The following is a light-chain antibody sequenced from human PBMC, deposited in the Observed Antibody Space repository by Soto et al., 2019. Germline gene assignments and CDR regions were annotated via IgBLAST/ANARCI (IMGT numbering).Light chain of an antibody. V-gene: IGLV2-14*01. CDR1: SSDVGGYNY. Sequence: QSVLTQPASVSGSPGQSITISCTGTSSDVGGYNYVSWYQLHPGKAPKLIIYEVSHRPSGASNHFSGYKSRNTASLTISGLQAEDEADYYCSSYTSTSTPCVFGTGTKVTVL. CDR2: EVS. CDR3: SSYTSTSTPCV. J-gene: IGLJ1*01.